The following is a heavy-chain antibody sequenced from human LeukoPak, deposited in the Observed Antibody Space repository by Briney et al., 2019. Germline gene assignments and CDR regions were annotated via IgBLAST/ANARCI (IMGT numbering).Heavy chain of an antibody. J-gene: IGHJ4*02. D-gene: IGHD6-13*01. V-gene: IGHV3-74*01. Sequence: GGSLRLSCAASGFTFSSYWMHWVRQAPGKGLVWVSRINSDGSSTSYADSVKGRFTISRDNAKNTLYLQMNSLRAEDTAVYYCAGEVSSSWFDYWGQGTLVTVSS. CDR3: AGEVSSSWFDY. CDR2: INSDGSST. CDR1: GFTFSSYW.